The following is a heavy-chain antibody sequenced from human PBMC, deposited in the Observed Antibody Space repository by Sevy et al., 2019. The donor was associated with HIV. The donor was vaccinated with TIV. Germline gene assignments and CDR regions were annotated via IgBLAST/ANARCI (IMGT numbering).Heavy chain of an antibody. CDR2: IKSKKDGGTT. D-gene: IGHD3-10*01. J-gene: IGHJ4*02. CDR3: TTDSEKRGLSALLDY. Sequence: GESLKISCAASGFTFSNAWMSWVRQAPGKGLEWVGRIKSKKDGGTTDYAAPVKGRFTISRDDSKNTLYLRMNSLKTADTAIYYCTTDSEKRGLSALLDYWGQGTLVTVSS. V-gene: IGHV3-15*01. CDR1: GFTFSNAW.